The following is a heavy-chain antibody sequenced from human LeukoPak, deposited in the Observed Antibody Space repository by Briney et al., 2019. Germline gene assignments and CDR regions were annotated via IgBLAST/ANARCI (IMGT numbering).Heavy chain of an antibody. CDR2: IYSAGST. Sequence: GGSLRLSCAAPGFTVSSNYMSWVRQAPGKGLEWVSVIYSAGSTYYADSVKGRFTISRDNSKNTVYLQMNSLRAEDTALYYCTRSPNPYYFDYWGQGTLVTVSS. J-gene: IGHJ4*02. CDR3: TRSPNPYYFDY. V-gene: IGHV3-53*01. CDR1: GFTVSSNY.